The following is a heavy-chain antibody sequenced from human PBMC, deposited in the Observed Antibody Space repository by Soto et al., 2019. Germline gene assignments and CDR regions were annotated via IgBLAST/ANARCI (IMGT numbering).Heavy chain of an antibody. CDR3: TRDPRNYYDSIGSANWFDP. V-gene: IGHV3-73*01. Sequence: LRLSCAASGFTFSGSAMHWVRQASGKGLEWVGRIRSKTNSYATAYAASLKGRFTISRDDSKDTAYLQMNSLKTEDTAVYYCTRDPRNYYDSIGSANWFDPWGQGTLVTVSS. CDR2: IRSKTNSYAT. D-gene: IGHD3-22*01. J-gene: IGHJ5*02. CDR1: GFTFSGSA.